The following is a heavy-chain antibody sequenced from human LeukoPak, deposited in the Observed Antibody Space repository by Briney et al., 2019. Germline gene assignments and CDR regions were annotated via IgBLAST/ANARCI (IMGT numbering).Heavy chain of an antibody. V-gene: IGHV3-9*01. D-gene: IGHD3-22*01. CDR2: ISWNSGSI. J-gene: IGHJ4*02. CDR1: GFTFDDYA. CDR3: AKDARYDSSGYYFDY. Sequence: GRSLRLSCAASGFTFDDYAMHWVRQAPGKGLEWVSGISWNSGSIGYADSVKGRFTISRDNAKNSLYLQMNSLRAEDTALYYCAKDARYDSSGYYFDYWGQGTPVTVSS.